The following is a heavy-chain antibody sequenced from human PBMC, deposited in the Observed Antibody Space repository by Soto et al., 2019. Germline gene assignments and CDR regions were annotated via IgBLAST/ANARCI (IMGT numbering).Heavy chain of an antibody. V-gene: IGHV2-5*02. CDR3: AHAFGGTSWPNDAFDV. J-gene: IGHJ3*01. CDR2: IYWDDDT. D-gene: IGHD3-16*01. Sequence: SGPTLVNPTQTLTLTCIFSGFSFSADGVGVGWIRQPPGKALEWLALIYWDDDTRYRPSLKSRLTITKDSSKNQVVLTTTNMDPLDTATYYCAHAFGGTSWPNDAFDVWGQGTVVTVSS. CDR1: GFSFSADGVG.